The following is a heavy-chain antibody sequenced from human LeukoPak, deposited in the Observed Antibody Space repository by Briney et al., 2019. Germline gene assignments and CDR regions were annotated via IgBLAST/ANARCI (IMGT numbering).Heavy chain of an antibody. CDR3: ARGHYGGSFDY. CDR1: GDSLSSNSAA. D-gene: IGHD4-23*01. CDR2: RYYRSKWDN. J-gene: IGHJ4*02. Sequence: SQTLSLTCALSGDSLSSNSAAWNWLRQSPSRGLEWLGRRYYRSKWDNDYAVSVKSRITINPDTSKNQCSLQLNSVTPEDTAVYYCARGHYGGSFDYWGQGTLVTVSS. V-gene: IGHV6-1*01.